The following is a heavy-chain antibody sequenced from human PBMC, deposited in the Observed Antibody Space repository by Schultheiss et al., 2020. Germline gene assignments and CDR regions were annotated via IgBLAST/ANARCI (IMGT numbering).Heavy chain of an antibody. D-gene: IGHD1-7*01. J-gene: IGHJ4*02. CDR1: GFTFSSYW. Sequence: GESLKISCAASGFTFSSYWMHWVRQAPGKGLEWVGRIKSKTDGGTTDYAAPVQGRFTISRDDSKNTLYLQMNSLKIEDTAVYYCTTNWNYDHWGQGTLVTVYS. CDR2: IKSKTDGGTT. CDR3: TTNWNYDH. V-gene: IGHV3-15*01.